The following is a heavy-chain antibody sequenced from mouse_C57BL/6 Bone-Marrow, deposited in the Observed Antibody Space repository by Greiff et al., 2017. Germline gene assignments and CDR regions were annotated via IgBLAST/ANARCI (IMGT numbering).Heavy chain of an antibody. CDR1: GYTFTSYW. CDR3: ARSGITTVVAFDY. V-gene: IGHV1-53*01. CDR2: INPSNGGT. J-gene: IGHJ2*01. D-gene: IGHD1-1*01. Sequence: QVQLQQPGTELVKPGTSVKLSCKASGYTFTSYWMHWVKQRPGQGLEWIGNINPSNGGTNYNEKFKSKATLTVDKSSSTAYMQLSSLTSEDSAVYYCARSGITTVVAFDYWGQGTTLTVSS.